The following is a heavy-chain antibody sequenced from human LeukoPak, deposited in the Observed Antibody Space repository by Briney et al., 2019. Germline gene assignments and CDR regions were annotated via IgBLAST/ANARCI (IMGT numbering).Heavy chain of an antibody. CDR3: AKAVYSSGWSAFDI. CDR1: GFTISSYG. CDR2: ISYDGSNK. V-gene: IGHV3-30*18. Sequence: GGSLRLSCAASGFTISSYGMHWVRQAPGKGLEWVAVISYDGSNKQYADSVKGRFTISRDNSKNTLSLQMNSLRAEDTAVYYCAKAVYSSGWSAFDIWGQGTMVTVSS. D-gene: IGHD6-19*01. J-gene: IGHJ3*02.